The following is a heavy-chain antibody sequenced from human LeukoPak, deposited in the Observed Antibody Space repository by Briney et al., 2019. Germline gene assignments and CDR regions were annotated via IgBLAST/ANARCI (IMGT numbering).Heavy chain of an antibody. V-gene: IGHV3-66*02. CDR2: VYSGGSP. CDR1: GFSARGNY. CDR3: ARDLGWDNVTSFHF. D-gene: IGHD2-15*01. J-gene: IGHJ4*02. Sequence: GGSLRLSCEGSGFSARGNYMSWVRQTPGKGLEWVAVVYSGGSPNHADAVKGRFSVSRDNSKDSLYLQMNNLRPEDTGVYFCARDLGWDNVTSFHFWGLGTQVTVSS.